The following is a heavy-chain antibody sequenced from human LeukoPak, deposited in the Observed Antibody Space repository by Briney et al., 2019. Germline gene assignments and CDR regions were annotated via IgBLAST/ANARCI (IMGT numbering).Heavy chain of an antibody. V-gene: IGHV4-39*01. CDR2: IYYSGST. CDR3: ARVRGYGVFDY. CDR1: GGSISSSSYY. J-gene: IGHJ4*02. Sequence: SETLSLTCTVSGGSISSSSYYWGWIRQPPGKGLEWIGSIYYSGSTYYNPSLKSRVTISVDTSKNQFSLKLSSVTAADTAVYYCARVRGYGVFDYWGQGTLVTVSS. D-gene: IGHD4-17*01.